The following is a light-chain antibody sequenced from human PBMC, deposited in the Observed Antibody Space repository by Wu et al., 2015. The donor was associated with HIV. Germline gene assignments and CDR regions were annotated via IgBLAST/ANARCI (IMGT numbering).Light chain of an antibody. CDR2: GTS. Sequence: VVLTQFPDTLSLSPGERATLSCKASQTVTDNYLAWYLQRRGQPPTHLIYGTSNRATGISDRLSGSGSGTNFTLVITTVEREDFGVYYCQQYGHTPLTFGQGTQLE. CDR3: QQYGHTPLT. J-gene: IGKJ2*01. V-gene: IGKV3-20*01. CDR1: QTVTDNY.